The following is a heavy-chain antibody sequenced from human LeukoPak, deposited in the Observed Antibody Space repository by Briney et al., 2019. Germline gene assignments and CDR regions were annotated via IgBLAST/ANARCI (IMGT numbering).Heavy chain of an antibody. V-gene: IGHV1-8*01. D-gene: IGHD2-8*01. CDR3: ARLHKGHGIIGVCWMTCVFDL. CDR2: MNPNSGNT. Sequence: ASVKVSCMRPRYTSIIYVSNNVRQATGQGLEWMGWMNPNSGNTGYSQKFQGRVTITRNTSKSTAYMELSSLRSEDTAVYYCARLHKGHGIIGVCWMTCVFDLGGGGTLVTVSS. CDR1: RYTSIIYV. J-gene: IGHJ5*02.